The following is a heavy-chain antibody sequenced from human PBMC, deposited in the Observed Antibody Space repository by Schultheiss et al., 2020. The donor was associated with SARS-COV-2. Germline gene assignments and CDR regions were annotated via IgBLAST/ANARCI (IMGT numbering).Heavy chain of an antibody. CDR1: GGSFSGYY. D-gene: IGHD6-13*01. CDR3: AREAKQQLLN. CDR2: INHSGST. J-gene: IGHJ4*02. Sequence: SETLSLTCAVYGGSFSGYYWSWIRQPPGKGLEWIGEINHSGSTNYNPSLKSRVTISVDTSKNQFSLKLSSVTAADTAVYYCAREAKQQLLNWGQGTLVTVSS. V-gene: IGHV4-34*01.